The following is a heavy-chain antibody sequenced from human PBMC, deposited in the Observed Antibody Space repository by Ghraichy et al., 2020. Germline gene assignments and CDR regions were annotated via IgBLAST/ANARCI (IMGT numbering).Heavy chain of an antibody. D-gene: IGHD7-27*01. CDR1: GFTFDDYA. CDR2: ISWNSGSI. J-gene: IGHJ3*02. V-gene: IGHV3-9*01. Sequence: GGSLRLSCAASGFTFDDYAMHWVRQAPGKGLEWVSGISWNSGSIGYADSVKGRFTISRDNAKNSLYLQMNSLRAEDTALYYCAKDSVLLGALDAFDIWGQGTMVTVSS. CDR3: AKDSVLLGALDAFDI.